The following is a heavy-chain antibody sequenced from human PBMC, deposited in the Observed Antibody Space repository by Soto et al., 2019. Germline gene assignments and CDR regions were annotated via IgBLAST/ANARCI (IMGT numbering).Heavy chain of an antibody. CDR1: GFTFSSYG. D-gene: IGHD3-22*01. V-gene: IGHV3-33*01. J-gene: IGHJ3*02. CDR3: ARDPGYYYDSSGYYPDAFDI. Sequence: GGSLRLSCAASGFTFSSYGMHWVRQAPGKGLEWVAVIWYDGSNKYYADSVKGRFTISRDNSKNTLYLQMNSLRAEDTAVYYCARDPGYYYDSSGYYPDAFDIWGQGTMVTVSS. CDR2: IWYDGSNK.